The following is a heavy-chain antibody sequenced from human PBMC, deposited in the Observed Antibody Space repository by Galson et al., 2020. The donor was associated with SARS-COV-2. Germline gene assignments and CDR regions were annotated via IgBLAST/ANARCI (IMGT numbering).Heavy chain of an antibody. CDR3: ARDSAAKRDFDWLLWYYYYGMDV. Sequence: GGSLRLSCAASGFTFSSYWMSWVRQAPGKGLEWVANIKQDGSEKYYVDSVKGRFTISRDNAKNSLYLQMNSLRAEDTAVYYCARDSAAKRDFDWLLWYYYYGMDVWGQWTTVTVSS. D-gene: IGHD3-9*01. V-gene: IGHV3-7*01. CDR2: IKQDGSEK. J-gene: IGHJ6*02. CDR1: GFTFSSYW.